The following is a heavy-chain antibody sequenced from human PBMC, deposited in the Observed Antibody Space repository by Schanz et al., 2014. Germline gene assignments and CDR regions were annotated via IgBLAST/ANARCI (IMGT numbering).Heavy chain of an antibody. CDR1: GYTFTDYG. Sequence: QVQVVQSGAEVKKPGASVKVSCKASGYTFTDYGVIWVRQAPGQGLEWMGWISTSNGNTNYIQKLQGRVTMTTDTSTSAAYMEPRSLRSDDTAVYYSARVQDDMLTESECYYGMGVWGQGTTVTVSS. J-gene: IGHJ6*02. V-gene: IGHV1-18*01. CDR2: ISTSNGNT. CDR3: ARVQDDMLTESECYYGMGV. D-gene: IGHD3-9*01.